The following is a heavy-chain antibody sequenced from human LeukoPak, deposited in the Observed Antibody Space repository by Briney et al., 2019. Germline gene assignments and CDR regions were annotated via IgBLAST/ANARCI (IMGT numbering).Heavy chain of an antibody. CDR1: GFTFDNYG. J-gene: IGHJ3*02. CDR3: GRCRRLYGGGPDSFDI. Sequence: GRSLRLSCARAGFTFDNYGMNSVRHAPGEGLEWVAGITWKGVRTEYSDSLKGRFTISRANGENSLYLQMNSLRTQHTRIYHCGRCRRLYGGGPDSFDIWGQGTIVTVSS. D-gene: IGHD4-23*01. CDR2: ITWKGVRT. V-gene: IGHV3-20*01.